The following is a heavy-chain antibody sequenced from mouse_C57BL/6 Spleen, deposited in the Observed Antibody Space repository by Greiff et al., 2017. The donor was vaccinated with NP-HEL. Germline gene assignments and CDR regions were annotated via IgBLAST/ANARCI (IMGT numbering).Heavy chain of an antibody. D-gene: IGHD1-1*01. CDR3: ARYNYGSSYGDYYAMDY. CDR1: GFTFTDYY. CDR2: IRNKANGYTT. J-gene: IGHJ4*01. Sequence: EVKLMESGGGLVQPGGSLSLSCAASGFTFTDYYMSWVRQPPGKALEWLGFIRNKANGYTTEYSASVKGRFTISRDNSQSILYLQMNALRAEDSATYYCARYNYGSSYGDYYAMDYWGQGTSVTVSS. V-gene: IGHV7-3*01.